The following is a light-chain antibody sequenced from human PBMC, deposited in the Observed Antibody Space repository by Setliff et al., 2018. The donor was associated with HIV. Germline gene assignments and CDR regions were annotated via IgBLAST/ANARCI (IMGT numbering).Light chain of an antibody. V-gene: IGLV2-14*01. J-gene: IGLJ2*01. CDR3: SSYTGSSTV. CDR2: DVS. Sequence: QSALTQPASVSGSPGQSIIISCTGTSSDVGGYNYVSWYQQHPGKAPKLMIHDVSNRPSGVSNRFSGSKSGNTASLTISGLQAEDEADYYCSSYTGSSTVFGGGTKVTVL. CDR1: SSDVGGYNY.